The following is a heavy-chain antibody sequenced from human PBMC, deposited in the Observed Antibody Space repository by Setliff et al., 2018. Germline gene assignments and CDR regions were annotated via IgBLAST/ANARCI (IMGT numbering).Heavy chain of an antibody. J-gene: IGHJ4*02. CDR2: IHQDGSER. Sequence: GGSLRLSCAASGFTFSSYSMNWVRQAPGKGLEWVANIHQDGSERHYVDSVKGRFTISRDNAKNSLFLQMNILEVEDTAVYYCVRDWASGDDHWGRGTLVTVSS. V-gene: IGHV3-7*01. CDR3: VRDWASGDDH. D-gene: IGHD3-10*01. CDR1: GFTFSSYS.